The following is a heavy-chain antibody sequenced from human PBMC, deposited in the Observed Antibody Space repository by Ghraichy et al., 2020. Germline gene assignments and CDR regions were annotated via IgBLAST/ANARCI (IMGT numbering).Heavy chain of an antibody. Sequence: ASVKVSCKASGYTFTSYGISWVRPAPGQGLEWMGWINATNGNTRYAQKFQGRVTMTTDTSTTTAYMELRSLRSDDTAVYYCARAASSSWFYWGQGTLVTVS. V-gene: IGHV1-18*01. CDR3: ARAASSSWFY. CDR1: GYTFTSYG. J-gene: IGHJ4*02. D-gene: IGHD6-13*01. CDR2: INATNGNT.